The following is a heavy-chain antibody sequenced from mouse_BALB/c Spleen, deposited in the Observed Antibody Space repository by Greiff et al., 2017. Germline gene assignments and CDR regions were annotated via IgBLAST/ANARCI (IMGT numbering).Heavy chain of an antibody. CDR2: ISRGSSGI. D-gene: IGHD1-2*01. V-gene: IGHV5-17*02. J-gene: IGHJ3*01. CDR1: GYTFSSFG. Sequence: EVQLVESGGGLVQPGGSRKLSCAASGYTFSSFGMHWVRQAPEKGLEWVGDISRGSSGIYYAHTVKGRFTITRDNSESTLYMEMSSLTSEDTAVYYCARGEDVTAADDGFDYWGQGTLVTVSA. CDR3: ARGEDVTAADDGFDY.